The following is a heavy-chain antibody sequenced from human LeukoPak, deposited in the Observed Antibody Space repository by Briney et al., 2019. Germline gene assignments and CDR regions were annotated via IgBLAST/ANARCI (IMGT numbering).Heavy chain of an antibody. CDR3: AKEGDYPILTYDS. CDR2: VKQDGSEK. Sequence: PGGSLRLSCAACGFTFSSYLMNWLRQAPGKGLEWVANVKQDGSEKYYVDSVKGQFTISRDNVKNSLYLQMNSLRAEDTAVYYCAKEGDYPILTYDSWGQGALVTVSS. J-gene: IGHJ5*01. D-gene: IGHD4-17*01. CDR1: GFTFSSYL. V-gene: IGHV3-7*01.